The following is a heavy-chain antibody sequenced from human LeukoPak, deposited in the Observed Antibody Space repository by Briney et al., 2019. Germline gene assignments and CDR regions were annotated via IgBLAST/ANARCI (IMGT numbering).Heavy chain of an antibody. V-gene: IGHV4-30-2*02. D-gene: IGHD3-22*01. CDR1: GGSISSGGYY. CDR2: IYHSGST. Sequence: PSETLSLTCTVSGGSISSGGYYWSWIRQPPGKGLEWIGYIYHSGSTYYNPSLKSRVTISVDTSKNQFSLKLSSVTAADTAVYYCAAYYDSSGYYHPFDYWGQGTLVTVSS. J-gene: IGHJ4*02. CDR3: AAYYDSSGYYHPFDY.